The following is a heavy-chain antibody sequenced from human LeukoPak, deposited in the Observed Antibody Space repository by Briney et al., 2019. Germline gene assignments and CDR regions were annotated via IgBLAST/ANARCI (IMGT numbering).Heavy chain of an antibody. D-gene: IGHD3-22*01. V-gene: IGHV4-39*01. CDR1: GGSISSSSYY. CDR2: IHYSGST. CDR3: AREYYYDSSGYSNWYFDL. J-gene: IGHJ2*01. Sequence: SETLSLTCTVSGGSISSSSYYWGWIRQPPGKGLEWIGSIHYSGSTYYNPSLKSRVTISVDTSKNQFSLKLSSVTAADTAVYYCAREYYYDSSGYSNWYFDLWGHGTLVTVSS.